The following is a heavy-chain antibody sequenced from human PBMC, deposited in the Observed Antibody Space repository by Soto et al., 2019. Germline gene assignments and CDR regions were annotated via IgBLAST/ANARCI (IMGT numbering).Heavy chain of an antibody. CDR3: NRGSEYDFWSGYL. Sequence: QERLVQSGAEVRKPGSSVKVSCKVTGGTSTRYAINWVRQAPGQGHEWMGGIVLMFGTSKYAQKFQGRVTSTAETSTNIAYMELRSLRSEDTAVYYCNRGSEYDFWSGYLWGQGTLVSVSS. V-gene: IGHV1-69*06. J-gene: IGHJ4*02. D-gene: IGHD3-3*01. CDR1: GGTSTRYA. CDR2: IVLMFGTS.